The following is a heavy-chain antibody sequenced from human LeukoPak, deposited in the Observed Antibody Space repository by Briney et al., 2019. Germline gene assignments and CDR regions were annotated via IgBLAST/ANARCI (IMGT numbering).Heavy chain of an antibody. V-gene: IGHV4-39*01. CDR3: ARSSHKDLYFDY. CDR1: GGSISSSSYY. J-gene: IGHJ4*02. CDR2: IYYSGST. Sequence: PSETLSLTCTVSGGSISSSSYYWGWIRQPPGKGLEWIGSIYYSGSTYYNPSLKSRVTISVDTSKNQFSLKLSSVTAADTAVYYCARSSHKDLYFDYWGQGTLVTVSS.